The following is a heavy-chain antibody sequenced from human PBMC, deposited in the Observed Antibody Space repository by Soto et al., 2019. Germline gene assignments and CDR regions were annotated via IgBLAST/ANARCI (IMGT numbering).Heavy chain of an antibody. V-gene: IGHV5-51*01. D-gene: IGHD3-9*01. Sequence: GESLKISCKGSGYSFTSYWIGWVRQMPGKGLEWMGIIYPGDSDTRYSPSFQGQVTISADKSISTAYLQWSSLKASDTAMYYCARLPYDILTGYPIHFDYWGQGTLVTVS. J-gene: IGHJ4*02. CDR3: ARLPYDILTGYPIHFDY. CDR1: GYSFTSYW. CDR2: IYPGDSDT.